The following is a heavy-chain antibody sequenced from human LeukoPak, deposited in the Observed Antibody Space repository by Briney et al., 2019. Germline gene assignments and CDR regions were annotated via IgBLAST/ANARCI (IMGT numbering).Heavy chain of an antibody. CDR1: GFTFSTYL. V-gene: IGHV3-7*01. D-gene: IGHD6-13*01. Sequence: PGGSLRLSCVASGFTFSTYLMTWVRQAPGKGLEWVANIYQDGREKYYVDSVKGRFTISRDNAKNSLYLQMNSLRAEDTGVYYCASERPSSSWYDYWGQGTLVTVSS. CDR3: ASERPSSSWYDY. CDR2: IYQDGREK. J-gene: IGHJ4*02.